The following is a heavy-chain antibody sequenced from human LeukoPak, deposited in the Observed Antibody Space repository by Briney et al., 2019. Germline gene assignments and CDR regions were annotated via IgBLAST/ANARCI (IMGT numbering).Heavy chain of an antibody. CDR1: GFTFNAFE. CDR3: AELGITMIGGV. CDR2: ISSRGTTI. V-gene: IGHV3-48*03. Sequence: GGSLRLSCAASGFTFNAFEMNWVRQAPGKGLQWVSYISSRGTTIYYADSVKGRFTISRDNAKNSLYLQMNSLRAEDTAVYYCAELGITMIGGVWGKGTTVTIPS. D-gene: IGHD3-10*02. J-gene: IGHJ6*04.